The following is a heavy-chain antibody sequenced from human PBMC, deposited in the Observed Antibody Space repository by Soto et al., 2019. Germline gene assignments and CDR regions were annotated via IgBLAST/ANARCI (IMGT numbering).Heavy chain of an antibody. J-gene: IGHJ4*02. V-gene: IGHV3-23*01. CDR3: AKGTLYGSGSYRTPFGY. D-gene: IGHD3-10*01. CDR1: GFTFSSYA. Sequence: EVQLLESGGGLVQPGGSLRLSCAASGFTFSSYAMSWVRQAPGKGLEWVSAISGSGGSTYYADSVKGRFTISRDNSKNTLYLQMNSLRAEDTAVYYCAKGTLYGSGSYRTPFGYWGQGTLVTVSS. CDR2: ISGSGGST.